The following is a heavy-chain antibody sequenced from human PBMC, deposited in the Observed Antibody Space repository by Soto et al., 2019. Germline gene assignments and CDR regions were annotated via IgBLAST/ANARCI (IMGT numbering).Heavy chain of an antibody. CDR3: AKVAGSNRNYYYYMDV. V-gene: IGHV3-23*01. J-gene: IGHJ6*03. Sequence: GGSLRLSCAASGFTFSSYAMSWVRQAPGKGLEWVSAISGSGGSTYYADSVKGRFTISRDNSKNTLYLQMNSLRAEDTAVYYCAKVAGSNRNYYYYMDVWGKGTTVTVSS. CDR1: GFTFSSYA. D-gene: IGHD4-4*01. CDR2: ISGSGGST.